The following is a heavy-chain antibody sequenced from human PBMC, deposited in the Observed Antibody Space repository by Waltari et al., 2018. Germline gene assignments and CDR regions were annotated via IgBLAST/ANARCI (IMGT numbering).Heavy chain of an antibody. CDR3: AKRALGYCSGGSCFGDYYFDY. J-gene: IGHJ4*02. V-gene: IGHV3-23*01. Sequence: EVQLLESGGGLVQPGGSLRLSCAASGFTLSSYAMSWVRQAPGKGLEWVSAISGSGGSTYYADSVKGRFTISRDNSKNTLYLQMNSLRAEDTAVYYCAKRALGYCSGGSCFGDYYFDYWGQGTLVTVSS. CDR1: GFTLSSYA. CDR2: ISGSGGST. D-gene: IGHD2-15*01.